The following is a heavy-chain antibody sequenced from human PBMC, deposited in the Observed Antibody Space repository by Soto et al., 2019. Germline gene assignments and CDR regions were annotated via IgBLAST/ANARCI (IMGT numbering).Heavy chain of an antibody. D-gene: IGHD3-3*01. CDR1: GFSFRKYA. CDR3: ARWSYLDY. Sequence: EVQLLESGGGLVQPGGSLRLSCVGSGFSFRKYAMNWVRQAPGKGLEWVSTISGSDGKTFYADSVKGRFSISRDTSDNMLYLQMNSLRDDDTAVYYCARWSYLDYWGQGARVTVSS. V-gene: IGHV3-23*01. J-gene: IGHJ4*02. CDR2: ISGSDGKT.